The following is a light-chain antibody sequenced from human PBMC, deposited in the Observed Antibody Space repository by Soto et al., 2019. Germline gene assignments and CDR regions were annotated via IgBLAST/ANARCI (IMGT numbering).Light chain of an antibody. CDR1: QSLSGGY. V-gene: IGKV3-20*01. CDR2: SAS. CDR3: QQNGSLPIT. J-gene: IGKJ5*01. Sequence: ESVLTQSPGILTLSPGERATLSCRASQSLSGGYLAWFQQKPGQTHRLLIYSASNRATGIPDRFSGSGSGTDFTLTISRLEPEDFVVYYCQQNGSLPITFGQGTLLEIK.